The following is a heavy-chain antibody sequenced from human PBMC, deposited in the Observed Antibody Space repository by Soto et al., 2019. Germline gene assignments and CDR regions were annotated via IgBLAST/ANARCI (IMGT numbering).Heavy chain of an antibody. J-gene: IGHJ6*01. CDR2: VNPNGGGT. CDR1: GYTFTGHY. D-gene: IGHD6-25*01. Sequence: QVQLVQSGAEVKKPGASVKVSCKASGYTFTGHYMHWVRQAPGQGLEWMGWVNPNGGGTILAQKFQGRVTLTRDTSISTAYMELTTLKSDDTAVYYCARGGAAWTYYYYGMDVW. V-gene: IGHV1-2*02. CDR3: ARGGAAWTYYYYGMDV.